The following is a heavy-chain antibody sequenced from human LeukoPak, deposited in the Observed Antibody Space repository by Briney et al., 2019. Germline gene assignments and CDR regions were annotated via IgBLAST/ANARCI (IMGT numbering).Heavy chain of an antibody. Sequence: GASVKVSCKASGYTFTGYYMHWVRQAPGQGLEWMGWINPNSGGTNYAQKFQGWVTMTRDTSISTAYMELSRLRSDDTAVYYCAREERSTMIALYGMDVWGQGTTVTVSS. J-gene: IGHJ6*02. CDR2: INPNSGGT. CDR3: AREERSTMIALYGMDV. V-gene: IGHV1-2*04. CDR1: GYTFTGYY. D-gene: IGHD3-22*01.